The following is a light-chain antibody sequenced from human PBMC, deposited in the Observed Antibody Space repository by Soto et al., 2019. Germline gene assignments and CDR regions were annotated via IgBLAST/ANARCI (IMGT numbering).Light chain of an antibody. CDR3: CSYTTSSTRV. V-gene: IGLV2-14*01. Sequence: QSALTQPASVSGSPGQSIAISCTGSSSDVGFYNYVSWYQQHPGKVPKLIIYEVTNRPSGVSNRFSGSKSGNTASLTISCLQAEDEADYYCCSYTTSSTRVFGSGTKVTVL. J-gene: IGLJ1*01. CDR2: EVT. CDR1: SSDVGFYNY.